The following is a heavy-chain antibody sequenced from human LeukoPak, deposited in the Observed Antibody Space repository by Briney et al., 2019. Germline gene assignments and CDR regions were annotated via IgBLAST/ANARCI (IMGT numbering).Heavy chain of an antibody. J-gene: IGHJ6*03. D-gene: IGHD3-10*01. V-gene: IGHV4-34*01. Sequence: SETLSLTCAVYGESFSGYYWSWIRQPPGRGLEWIVEINHSGSTNYNPSLKSRVTISVDTSKNQFSLKLSSVTAAGTAVYYCARHSRYYYGSGSYYTGGYYYYMDVWGKGTTVTISS. CDR1: GESFSGYY. CDR3: ARHSRYYYGSGSYYTGGYYYYMDV. CDR2: INHSGST.